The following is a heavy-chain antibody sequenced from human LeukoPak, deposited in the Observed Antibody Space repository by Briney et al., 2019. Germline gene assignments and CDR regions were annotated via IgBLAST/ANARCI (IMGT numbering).Heavy chain of an antibody. CDR1: GFTFSDYG. Sequence: GGSLRLSCVASGFTFSDYGMNWVRQAPGRGLEWASSISSSLNYIYYADSVKGRFTISRDNAKHSLYLQMNSLRAEDTAVYYCATENNYIWGSFEDWGQGALVIVSS. CDR3: ATENNYIWGSFED. J-gene: IGHJ4*02. CDR2: ISSSLNYI. V-gene: IGHV3-21*01. D-gene: IGHD3-16*01.